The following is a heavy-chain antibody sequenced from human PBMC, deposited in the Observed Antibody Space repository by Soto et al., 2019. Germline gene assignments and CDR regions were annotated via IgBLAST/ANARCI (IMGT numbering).Heavy chain of an antibody. Sequence: QVQLQESGPGLVKPSQTLSLTCTVSGGSISSGGYYWSLIRQHPGKGLEWIGYIYYSGSTYYNPSLKSRVTISVDTSKNQFSLKLSSVTAADTAVYYCARTCSSTTPRSYGMDVWGQGTTVTVSS. D-gene: IGHD2-2*01. V-gene: IGHV4-31*03. CDR3: ARTCSSTTPRSYGMDV. CDR1: GGSISSGGYY. CDR2: IYYSGST. J-gene: IGHJ6*02.